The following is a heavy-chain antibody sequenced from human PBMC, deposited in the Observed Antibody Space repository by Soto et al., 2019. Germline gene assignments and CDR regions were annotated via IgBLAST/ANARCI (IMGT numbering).Heavy chain of an antibody. D-gene: IGHD6-13*01. V-gene: IGHV4-4*07. CDR3: ERAWGGIAAAGYWYFDL. J-gene: IGHJ2*01. Sequence: SETLSLTCTVSGGSISSYYWSWIRQPAGKGLEWIGRIYTSGSTNYNPSLTSRVTMSVDTSKNQFSLKLSSVTAADTAAYYCERAWGGIAAAGYWYFDLWGRGTLVTVSS. CDR2: IYTSGST. CDR1: GGSISSYY.